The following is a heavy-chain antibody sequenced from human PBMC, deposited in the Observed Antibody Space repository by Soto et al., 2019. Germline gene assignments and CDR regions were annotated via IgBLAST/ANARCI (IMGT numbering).Heavy chain of an antibody. Sequence: QVQLVQSGAEVKKPGSSVKVSCKASGGTFSSYAISWVRQAPGQGLEWMGGIIPIFGTANYAQKFQGRVTITADESTSTGYIELSSVRTEDTAVYYCPREGGGGSGYWGQETLLTVSS. CDR3: PREGGGGSGY. D-gene: IGHD3-10*01. J-gene: IGHJ4*02. CDR2: IIPIFGTA. V-gene: IGHV1-69*12. CDR1: GGTFSSYA.